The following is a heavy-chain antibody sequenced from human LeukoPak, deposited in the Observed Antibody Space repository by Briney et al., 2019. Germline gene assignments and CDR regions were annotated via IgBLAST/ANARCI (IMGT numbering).Heavy chain of an antibody. V-gene: IGHV1-18*04. CDR2: ISAYNGNT. J-gene: IGHJ5*02. CDR1: GYTFTGYY. Sequence: ASVKVSCKASGYTFTGYYMHWVRQAPGQGLEWMGWISAYNGNTNYAQKLQGRVTMTTDTSTSTAYMELRGLRSDDTAVYYCARDATVTTLYWFDPWGQGTLVTVSS. D-gene: IGHD4-17*01. CDR3: ARDATVTTLYWFDP.